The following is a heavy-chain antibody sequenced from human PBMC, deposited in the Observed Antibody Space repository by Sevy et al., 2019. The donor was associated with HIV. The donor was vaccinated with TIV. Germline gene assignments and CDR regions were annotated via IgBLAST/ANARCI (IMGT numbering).Heavy chain of an antibody. D-gene: IGHD1-26*01. J-gene: IGHJ6*02. CDR3: AQVGGSKCELFEFYAMHV. Sequence: GGSLRLSCAASGISFNNYGMHWVRRAPGKGLEWLAVISYDGTNQYYADSVKGRFTIYRDDSKNTLNLQMNTLRVEDTAVYYCAQVGGSKCELFEFYAMHVWGQGTTVTVSS. V-gene: IGHV3-30*18. CDR2: ISYDGTNQ. CDR1: GISFNNYG.